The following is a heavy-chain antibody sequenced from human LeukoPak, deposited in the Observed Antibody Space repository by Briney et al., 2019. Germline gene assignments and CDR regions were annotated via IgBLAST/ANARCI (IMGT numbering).Heavy chain of an antibody. Sequence: GASVKVSCKASGYTFTRYYMHWVRQAPRQGLEWMGWINPNSGGTNYAQKFQGRVTMTRDTSISTAYMELSRLRSDDTAVYYCAWELSITTFDYWGQGTLVTVSS. CDR1: GYTFTRYY. CDR2: INPNSGGT. V-gene: IGHV1-2*02. J-gene: IGHJ4*02. D-gene: IGHD3-10*01. CDR3: AWELSITTFDY.